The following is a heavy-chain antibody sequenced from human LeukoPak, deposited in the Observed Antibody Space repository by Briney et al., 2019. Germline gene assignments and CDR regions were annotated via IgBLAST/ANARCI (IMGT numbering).Heavy chain of an antibody. D-gene: IGHD1-26*01. CDR1: GGSISSGSYY. Sequence: TSQTLSLTCTVPGGSISSGSYYWSWIRQPAGKGLEWIGRIYTSGSTNYNPSLKSRVTISVDTSKNQFSLKLSSVTAADTAVYYCARDGPTWAGYYYYYMDVWGKGTTVTISS. CDR3: ARDGPTWAGYYYYYMDV. V-gene: IGHV4-61*02. J-gene: IGHJ6*03. CDR2: IYTSGST.